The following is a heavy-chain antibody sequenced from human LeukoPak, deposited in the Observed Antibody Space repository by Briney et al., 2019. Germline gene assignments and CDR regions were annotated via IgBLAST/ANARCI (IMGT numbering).Heavy chain of an antibody. CDR2: IYYTGST. CDR1: GGSISNYY. D-gene: IGHD3-22*01. V-gene: IGHV4-59*01. Sequence: SETLSLTCTVSGGSISNYYWSWIRQPPGKGLEWIGYIYYTGSTSYNPSLRSRVTISVDTSKNQFSLKLSSVTAADTAVYYCARDRNGYPYWGQGTLVTVSS. CDR3: ARDRNGYPY. J-gene: IGHJ4*02.